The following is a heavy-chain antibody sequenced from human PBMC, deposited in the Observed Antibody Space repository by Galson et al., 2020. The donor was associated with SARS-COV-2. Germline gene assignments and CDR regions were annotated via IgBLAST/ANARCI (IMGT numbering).Heavy chain of an antibody. CDR3: ARLRYYDVLTGYIVDV. CDR1: GYTFTDYY. CDR2: INPKRGGT. J-gene: IGHJ6*02. D-gene: IGHD3-9*01. Sequence: ASVKVSCKASGYTFTDYYIHWVRQAPGQGLEGMGWINPKRGGTNYAQKFEGRVTMTRDTSITTAYMELSRLRADDTAVYYCARLRYYDVLTGYIVDVWGQGTMVTVSS. V-gene: IGHV1-2*02.